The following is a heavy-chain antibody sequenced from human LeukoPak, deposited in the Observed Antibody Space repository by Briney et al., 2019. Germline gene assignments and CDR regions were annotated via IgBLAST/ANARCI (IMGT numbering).Heavy chain of an antibody. CDR1: GFTFSSYE. CDR2: ISSSGSTI. J-gene: IGHJ4*02. CDR3: ARVGYYGSGSYYKFDY. V-gene: IGHV3-48*03. D-gene: IGHD3-10*01. Sequence: PGGSLRLSCAASGFTFSSYEMNWVRRAPGKGLEWVSYISSSGSTIYYADSVKGRFTISRDNAKNSLYLQMNSLRAEDTAVYYCARVGYYGSGSYYKFDYWGQGTLVTVSS.